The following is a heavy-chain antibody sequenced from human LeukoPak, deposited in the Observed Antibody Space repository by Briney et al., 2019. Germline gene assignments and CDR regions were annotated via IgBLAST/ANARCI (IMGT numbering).Heavy chain of an antibody. D-gene: IGHD6-13*01. CDR1: GFTFSSYW. Sequence: GGSLRLSCAASGFTFSSYWMNWVRQAPGKGLVWVSRINSDGSSTSYADSVKGRFTISRDNAKNTLYLQMNSLRAEDTAVYYCARARIAATGGSKYYFDYWGQGTLVTVSS. CDR2: INSDGSST. V-gene: IGHV3-74*01. CDR3: ARARIAATGGSKYYFDY. J-gene: IGHJ4*02.